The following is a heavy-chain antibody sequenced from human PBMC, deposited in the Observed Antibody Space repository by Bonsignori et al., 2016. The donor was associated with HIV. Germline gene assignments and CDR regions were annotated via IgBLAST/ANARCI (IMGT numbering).Heavy chain of an antibody. CDR2: LVVVVVPI. V-gene: IGHV3-48*03. Sequence: EVQLVESGGGLVQPGGSLRLSCAASGFTFSSYEMNWVRQAPGKGLEWVSHTLVVVVVPIYYADSVKGRFTISRDNAKNLLYLQMNSLRAEDTAVYYCARGLRGYSYGVDYWGQGTLVTVSS. D-gene: IGHD5-18*01. J-gene: IGHJ4*02. CDR3: ARGLRGYSYGVDY. CDR1: GFTFSSYE.